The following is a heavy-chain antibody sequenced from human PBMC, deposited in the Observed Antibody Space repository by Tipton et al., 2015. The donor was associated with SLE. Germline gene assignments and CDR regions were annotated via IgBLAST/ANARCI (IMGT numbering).Heavy chain of an antibody. D-gene: IGHD3-22*01. CDR1: GFTVSSNY. CDR2: ISSSSSYT. J-gene: IGHJ4*02. V-gene: IGHV3-21*03. Sequence: GSLRLSCAASGFTVSSNYMNWVRQAPGKGLEWVSSISSSSSYTYYADSVKGRFTISRDNAKNSLYLQMNSLRAEDTAVYYCARDYYDSSGYPTFFDYWGQGTLVTVSS. CDR3: ARDYYDSSGYPTFFDY.